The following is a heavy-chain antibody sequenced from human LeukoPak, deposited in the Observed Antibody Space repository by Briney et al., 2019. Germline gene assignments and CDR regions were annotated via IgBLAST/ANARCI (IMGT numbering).Heavy chain of an antibody. CDR3: AKMRLADKYYFDY. J-gene: IGHJ4*02. CDR2: VSGDGANT. V-gene: IGHV3-23*01. CDR1: GFTFSSYA. D-gene: IGHD6-19*01. Sequence: PGGSLRLSCAASGFTFSSYAMTWVRHAPGKGLEGVSTVSGDGANTYYADSVKGRFTISRDNSKNTLYLQIHSLRAEDTAVYYCAKMRLADKYYFDYWGQGTLVTVSS.